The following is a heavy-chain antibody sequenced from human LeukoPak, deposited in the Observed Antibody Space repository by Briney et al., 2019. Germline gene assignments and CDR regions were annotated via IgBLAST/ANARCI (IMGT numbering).Heavy chain of an antibody. CDR2: IYTSGST. D-gene: IGHD3-10*01. V-gene: IGHV4-4*07. J-gene: IGHJ5*02. CDR1: GGSISSYY. Sequence: SGTLSLTCTVSGGSISSYYWSWIRQPAGKGLEWIGRIYTSGSTNYNPSLKSRVTMSVDTSKNQFSLKLSSVTAADTAVYYCARDLRGEKPTYSWFDPWGQGTLVTVSS. CDR3: ARDLRGEKPTYSWFDP.